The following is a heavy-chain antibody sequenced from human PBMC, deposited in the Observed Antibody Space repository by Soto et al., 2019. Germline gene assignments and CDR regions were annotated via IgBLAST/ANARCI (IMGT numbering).Heavy chain of an antibody. CDR1: GFTFSSYG. V-gene: IGHV3-33*01. J-gene: IGHJ4*02. Sequence: GGSLRLSCAASGFTFSSYGMHWVRQAPGKGLEWVAVIWYDGSNKYYADSVKGRFTISRDNSKNTLYLQMNSLRAEDAAVYYCARDRGFGELLYDFDYWGQGTLVTVSS. CDR2: IWYDGSNK. CDR3: ARDRGFGELLYDFDY. D-gene: IGHD3-10*01.